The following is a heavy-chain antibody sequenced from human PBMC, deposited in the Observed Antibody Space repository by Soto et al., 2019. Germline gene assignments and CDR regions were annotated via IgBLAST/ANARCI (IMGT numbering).Heavy chain of an antibody. V-gene: IGHV3-7*03. CDR1: GFTFSMYS. CDR3: ARDHLILPAHDFFYGSDV. D-gene: IGHD2-21*02. J-gene: IGHJ6*02. Sequence: PGGSLRLSCEVSGFTFSMYSMSWVRQSTGEGLEWVAKIPQDGVDGHYADSVKGRFIISRDNDKNSLHLQLNNLRAEDTAVYYCARDHLILPAHDFFYGSDVWGRGATVTVSS. CDR2: IPQDGVDG.